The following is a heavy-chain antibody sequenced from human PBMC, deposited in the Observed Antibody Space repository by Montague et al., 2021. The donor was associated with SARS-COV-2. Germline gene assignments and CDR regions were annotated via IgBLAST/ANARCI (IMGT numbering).Heavy chain of an antibody. D-gene: IGHD3-9*01. J-gene: IGHJ4*02. CDR2: IHDSKRP. CDR3: ALHGAYYEITTGYFSPYYFDH. CDR1: GGTLSSTNFY. Sequence: SETLSLTCSVSGGTLSSTNFYWGWIRQPPGRGREGIGTIHDSKRPYYNPSLQSRVTISAYRSKIRFSLNLVSVTASDTAVYDCALHGAYYEITTGYFSPYYFDHWGQGSLVTVAS. V-gene: IGHV4-39*01.